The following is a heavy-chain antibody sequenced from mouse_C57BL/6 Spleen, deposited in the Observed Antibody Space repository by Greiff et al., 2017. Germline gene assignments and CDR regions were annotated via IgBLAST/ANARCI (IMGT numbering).Heavy chain of an antibody. J-gene: IGHJ4*01. V-gene: IGHV1-82*01. D-gene: IGHD1-1*01. CDR1: GYAFSSSW. CDR2: IYPGSGDT. Sequence: QVQLQQSGPELVKPGASVKISCKASGYAFSSSWMNWVKQRPGKGLEWIGRIYPGSGDTNYNGKFKGKATLTADKSSSTAYMQLSSLTSEDSAVYCGAREDTTVVDYYAMDDWGQGTSVTVSS. CDR3: AREDTTVVDYYAMDD.